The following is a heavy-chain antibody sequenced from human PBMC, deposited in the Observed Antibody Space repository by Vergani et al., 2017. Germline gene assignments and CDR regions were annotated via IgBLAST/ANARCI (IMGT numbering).Heavy chain of an antibody. D-gene: IGHD3-22*01. CDR3: AREGDYYDSSGYPNYFDY. J-gene: IGHJ4*02. CDR1: GFTFSSYA. Sequence: QVQLVESGGGVVQPGRSLRLSCAASGFTFSSYAMHWVRQAPGKGLAWVAVISYDGSNKYYADSVKGRFTISRDNSKNTLYLQMNSLRAEDTAVYYCAREGDYYDSSGYPNYFDYWGQGTLVTVSS. V-gene: IGHV3-30-3*01. CDR2: ISYDGSNK.